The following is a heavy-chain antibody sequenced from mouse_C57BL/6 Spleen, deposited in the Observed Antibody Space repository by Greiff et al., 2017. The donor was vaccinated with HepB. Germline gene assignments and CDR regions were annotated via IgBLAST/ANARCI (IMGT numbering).Heavy chain of an antibody. V-gene: IGHV1-69*01. CDR3: ARGLGRGGYFDY. CDR2: IDPSDSYT. Sequence: QVQLQQPGAELVMPGASVKLSCKASGYTFTSYWMHWVKQRPGQGLEWIGEIDPSDSYTNYNQKFKGKFTLTVDKSSSTAYMQLSSLTSEDSAVYYCARGLGRGGYFDYWGQGTTLTVSS. D-gene: IGHD4-1*01. J-gene: IGHJ2*01. CDR1: GYTFTSYW.